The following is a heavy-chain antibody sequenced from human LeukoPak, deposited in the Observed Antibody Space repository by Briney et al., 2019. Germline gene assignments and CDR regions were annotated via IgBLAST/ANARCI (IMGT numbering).Heavy chain of an antibody. CDR1: GGSISSYY. D-gene: IGHD2-2*02. Sequence: SETLSLTCTVSGGSISSYYWSWIRQPAGKGLGWIGRIYTSGSTNYNPSLKSRVTMSVDTSKNQFSLKLSSVTAADTAVYYCARDMADCSSTSCYTYWFDPWGQGTLVTVSS. J-gene: IGHJ5*02. CDR3: ARDMADCSSTSCYTYWFDP. CDR2: IYTSGST. V-gene: IGHV4-4*07.